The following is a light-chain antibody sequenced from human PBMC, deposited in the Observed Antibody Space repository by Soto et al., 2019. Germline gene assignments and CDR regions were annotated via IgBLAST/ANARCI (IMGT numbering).Light chain of an antibody. Sequence: IQLTQSPSSLSASVGDRVTITCRASQGIRSALGWYQQKPGKAPKLLIYKASSLESGVPSRFSGSGSGTEFTLTITNLQPDDFSTYYCQQYITYWTFGQGTKVDIK. CDR2: KAS. J-gene: IGKJ1*01. CDR1: QGIRSA. CDR3: QQYITYWT. V-gene: IGKV1-5*03.